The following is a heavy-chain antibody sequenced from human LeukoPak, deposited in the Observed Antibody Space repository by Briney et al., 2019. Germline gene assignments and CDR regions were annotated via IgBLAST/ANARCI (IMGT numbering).Heavy chain of an antibody. V-gene: IGHV1-18*01. D-gene: IGHD2/OR15-2a*01. Sequence: ASVKVSCKASGHTFTSYGISWVRQAPGQGLEWMGWISAYNGNTNYAQKLQGRVTMTTDTSTSTAYMELRSLRSDDTAVYYCAKVFYGRGPAGWFDPWGQGTLVTVSS. J-gene: IGHJ5*02. CDR2: ISAYNGNT. CDR1: GHTFTSYG. CDR3: AKVFYGRGPAGWFDP.